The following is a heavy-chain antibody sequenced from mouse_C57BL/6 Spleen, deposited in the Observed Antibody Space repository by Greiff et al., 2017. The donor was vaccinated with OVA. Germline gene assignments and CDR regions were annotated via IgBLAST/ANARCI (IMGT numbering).Heavy chain of an antibody. D-gene: IGHD2-4*01. J-gene: IGHJ4*01. CDR2: IWSGGST. V-gene: IGHV2-2*01. Sequence: VQLQESGPGLVQPSQSLSITCTVSGFSLTSYGVHWVRQSPGTGLEWLGVIWSGGSTDYNAAFISRLSISKDNSKSQVFFKMNSLQADDTAIYYCARNWLNYDYDENAMDYWGQGTSVTVSS. CDR1: GFSLTSYG. CDR3: ARNWLNYDYDENAMDY.